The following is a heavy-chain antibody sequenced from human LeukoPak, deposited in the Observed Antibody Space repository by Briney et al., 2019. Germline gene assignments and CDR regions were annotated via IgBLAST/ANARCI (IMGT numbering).Heavy chain of an antibody. CDR2: INHSGST. CDR1: GGSFSGYY. CDR3: ASSPASSTSFLDY. D-gene: IGHD2-2*01. J-gene: IGHJ4*02. Sequence: SETLSLTCAVYGGSFSGYYWSWMRQPPGKGLEWIGEINHSGSTNYNPSLKSRVTISVDTSKNQFSLKLSSVTAEDTSVYYCASSPASSTSFLDYWGQGTLVTVSS. V-gene: IGHV4-34*01.